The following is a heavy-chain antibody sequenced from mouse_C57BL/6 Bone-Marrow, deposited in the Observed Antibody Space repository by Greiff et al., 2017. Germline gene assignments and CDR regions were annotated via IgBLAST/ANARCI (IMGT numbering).Heavy chain of an antibody. CDR1: GYTFTSYW. J-gene: IGHJ3*01. CDR2: IYPGNSDT. V-gene: IGHV1-5*01. D-gene: IGHD5-5*01. Sequence: EVQLQQSGTVLARPGASVKMSCKTSGYTFTSYWMHWVKQRPGQGLEWIGAIYPGNSDTSYNQKFEGKAKLTAVPSASTAYMELSSLTNEDSAVYYCTYPWFAFWGRGTLVTVCA. CDR3: TYPWFAF.